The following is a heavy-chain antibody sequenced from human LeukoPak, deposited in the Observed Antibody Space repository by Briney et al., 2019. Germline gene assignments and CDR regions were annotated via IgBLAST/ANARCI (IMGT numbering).Heavy chain of an antibody. CDR2: ISYDGSNK. V-gene: IGHV3-30*18. Sequence: GGSLRLSCAASGFTFSSHGMHWVRQAPGKGLEWVAVISYDGSNKYYADSVKGRFTISRDNSKNTLYLQMNSLRAEDTAVYYCAKDQIVVVPAAMYPYYYGMDVWGKGTTVTVSS. CDR3: AKDQIVVVPAAMYPYYYGMDV. D-gene: IGHD2-2*01. CDR1: GFTFSSHG. J-gene: IGHJ6*04.